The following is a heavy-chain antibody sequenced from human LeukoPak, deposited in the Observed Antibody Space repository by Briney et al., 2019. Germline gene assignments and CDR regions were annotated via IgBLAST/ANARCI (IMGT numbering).Heavy chain of an antibody. CDR2: ISGSGSST. J-gene: IGHJ5*02. Sequence: GGSLRLSCAASGFTFTNYAMTWVRQAPGKGLGWVSVISGSGSSTNYADSVKGRFTVSRDNSRNTLFLQMNSLRAEDTAVYYCARQAWLEGGVITWGQGTLVTVSS. V-gene: IGHV3-23*01. CDR3: ARQAWLEGGVIT. D-gene: IGHD3-10*01. CDR1: GFTFTNYA.